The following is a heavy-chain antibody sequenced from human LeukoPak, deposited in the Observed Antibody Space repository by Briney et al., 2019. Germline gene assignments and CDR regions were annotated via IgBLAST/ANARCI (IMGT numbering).Heavy chain of an antibody. CDR2: ISGGGGST. CDR1: GFTFSSYA. V-gene: IGHV3-23*01. D-gene: IGHD2-2*02. Sequence: GGSLRLSCAVSGFTFSSYAMSWVRQAPGKGLEWVSTISGGGGSTYYADSVKGRFTISRDNSKDPLYLQMNSLRVEDTAIYYCAKVGWCSTSSCHRYYGMDLWGQGTTVTVSS. J-gene: IGHJ6*02. CDR3: AKVGWCSTSSCHRYYGMDL.